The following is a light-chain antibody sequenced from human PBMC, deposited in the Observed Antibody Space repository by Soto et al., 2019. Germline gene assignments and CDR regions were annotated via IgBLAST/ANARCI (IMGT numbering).Light chain of an antibody. V-gene: IGKV1-8*01. CDR2: GAS. Sequence: IRMTQSPSSLSAPIGDRVTFTCRASHRLNTYLGRYQQKPGEAPKLLIYGASTLQSGVPSRFSGSGSGTDFTLLISSLQSEDFATYYCQQYFSYPYTFGQGTKLEIK. CDR1: HRLNTY. CDR3: QQYFSYPYT. J-gene: IGKJ2*01.